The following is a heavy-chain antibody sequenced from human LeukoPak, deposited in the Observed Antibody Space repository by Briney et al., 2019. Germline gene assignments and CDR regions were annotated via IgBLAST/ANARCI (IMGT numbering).Heavy chain of an antibody. D-gene: IGHD3-22*01. CDR1: GYTFTGYY. CDR3: ARIYDSSGYYYRD. CDR2: INPNSGGT. V-gene: IGHV1-2*02. J-gene: IGHJ1*01. Sequence: AVSVKVSCKASGYTFTGYYMHWVRQAPGQGLEWMGWINPNSGGTNYAQKFQGRVTMTRDTSISTAYMELSRLRSDDTAVYYCARIYDSSGYYYRDWGQGTLVTVSS.